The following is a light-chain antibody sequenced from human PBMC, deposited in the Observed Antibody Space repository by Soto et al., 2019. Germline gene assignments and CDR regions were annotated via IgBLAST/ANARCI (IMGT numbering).Light chain of an antibody. Sequence: QSVLTQPPSVSGTPGQRVTISCSGSRSNIGSNTVNWYHDLPGTAPKLLVYDNHHRPSGVPDRFSGSKSGTSASLAISGLQSEDEAEYYCAAWDDSLNAFYVFGTGTKVTVL. CDR2: DNH. J-gene: IGLJ1*01. CDR1: RSNIGSNT. V-gene: IGLV1-44*01. CDR3: AAWDDSLNAFYV.